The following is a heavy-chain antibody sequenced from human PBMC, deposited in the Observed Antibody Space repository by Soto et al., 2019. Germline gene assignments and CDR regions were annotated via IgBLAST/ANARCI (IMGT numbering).Heavy chain of an antibody. CDR2: IFYLGSS. CDR1: GDSIISSYLY. Sequence: SETLSLTCTVSGDSIISSYLYWGWVRQPPGKGLEWIGSIFYLGSSYYNPSLKSRVTMSVDTSKNQFSLRLRSVTAADTALYLCARHSLALSKTNWFDPWGQGIMVTVSS. CDR3: ARHSLALSKTNWFDP. D-gene: IGHD3-3*02. V-gene: IGHV4-39*01. J-gene: IGHJ5*02.